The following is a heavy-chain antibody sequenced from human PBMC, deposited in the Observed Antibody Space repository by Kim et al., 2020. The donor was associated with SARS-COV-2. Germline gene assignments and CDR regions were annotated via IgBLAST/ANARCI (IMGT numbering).Heavy chain of an antibody. Sequence: IYYADSVKGRFTISRDNAKNSLYLQMNSLRAEDTAVYYCARGIGSSSPDYWGQGTLVTVSS. J-gene: IGHJ4*02. D-gene: IGHD6-6*01. CDR3: ARGIGSSSPDY. V-gene: IGHV3-21*01. CDR2: I.